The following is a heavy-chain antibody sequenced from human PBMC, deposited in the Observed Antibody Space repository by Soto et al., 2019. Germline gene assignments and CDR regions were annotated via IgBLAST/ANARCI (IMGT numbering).Heavy chain of an antibody. J-gene: IGHJ5*02. D-gene: IGHD2-15*01. CDR3: ARSIAFDP. Sequence: LRLSCAASGFTFSSYAMHWVRQAPGKGLEWVANIKQDGSEKYYVDSVKGRFTISRDNAKNSLYLQMNSLRAEDTAVYYCARSIAFDPWGQGTLVTVSS. CDR2: IKQDGSEK. V-gene: IGHV3-7*03. CDR1: GFTFSSYA.